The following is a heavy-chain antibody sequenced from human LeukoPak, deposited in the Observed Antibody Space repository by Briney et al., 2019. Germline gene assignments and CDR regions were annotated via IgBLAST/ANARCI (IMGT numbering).Heavy chain of an antibody. CDR2: TYYRSKWYN. CDR3: AREMATITDYYYYGMDV. V-gene: IGHV6-1*01. CDR1: GDSVSSNSAA. Sequence: SQTLSLTCAISGDSVSSNSAAWNWTRQSPSRGLEWLGRTYYRSKWYNDYAVSVKSRITINPDTSKNQFPLQLNSVTPEDTAVYYCAREMATITDYYYYGMDVWGQGTTVTVSS. D-gene: IGHD5-12*01. J-gene: IGHJ6*02.